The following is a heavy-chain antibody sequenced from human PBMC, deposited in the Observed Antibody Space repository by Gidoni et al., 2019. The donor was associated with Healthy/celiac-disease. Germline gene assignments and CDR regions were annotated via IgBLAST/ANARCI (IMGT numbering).Heavy chain of an antibody. V-gene: IGHV3-33*01. CDR1: GLSFSSYG. CDR3: ARGGSVAYCGGDCYSNWYFDL. CDR2: KWYDGSNK. D-gene: IGHD2-21*02. J-gene: IGHJ2*01. Sequence: QVQLVDYGGGVVQPGRALRLSCAASGLSFSSYGWPRFRQAPGNGLGWVAVKWYDGSNKDYADSVKGRFTISRDNSKNTLYLQMNSLRAEDTAVYYCARGGSVAYCGGDCYSNWYFDLWGRGTLVTVSS.